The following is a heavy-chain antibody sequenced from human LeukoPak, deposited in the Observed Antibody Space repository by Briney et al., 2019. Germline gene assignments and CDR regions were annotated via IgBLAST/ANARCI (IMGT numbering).Heavy chain of an antibody. CDR3: AREGWLRDFDY. Sequence: KTSETLSLTCAVYGGSFSGYYWSWIRQPPGKGLEWIGEINHSGSTNYNPSLKSRVTISVDTSKNQFSLKLSSATAADTAVYYCAREGWLRDFDYWGQGTLVTVSS. CDR1: GGSFSGYY. CDR2: INHSGST. J-gene: IGHJ4*02. V-gene: IGHV4-34*01. D-gene: IGHD5-12*01.